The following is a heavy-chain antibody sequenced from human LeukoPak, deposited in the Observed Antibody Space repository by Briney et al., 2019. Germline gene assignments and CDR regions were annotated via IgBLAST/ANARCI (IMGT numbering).Heavy chain of an antibody. J-gene: IGHJ4*02. Sequence: GSSVKVSCKASGGTFSSYAISRVRQAPGQGLEWMGRIIPILGIANYAQKFQGRVTITADKSTSTAYMELSSLRSEETAVYYCARKPNYYDSSGEDYWGQGTLVTVSS. D-gene: IGHD3-22*01. CDR3: ARKPNYYDSSGEDY. V-gene: IGHV1-69*04. CDR2: IIPILGIA. CDR1: GGTFSSYA.